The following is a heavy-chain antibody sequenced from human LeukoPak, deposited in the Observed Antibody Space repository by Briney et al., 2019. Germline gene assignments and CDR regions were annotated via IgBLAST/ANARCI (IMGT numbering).Heavy chain of an antibody. Sequence: PSETLFLTCAVSGYSISSGYYWGWIRQPPGKGLEWIGTIYHNGNTYYNSSLKSRVTISVDTSKNQFSLKLNSVTAADTAVYYCARERYYASGSYSGMWYFDYWGQGTLVTASS. CDR1: GYSISSGYY. CDR2: IYHNGNT. J-gene: IGHJ4*02. D-gene: IGHD3-10*01. V-gene: IGHV4-38-2*02. CDR3: ARERYYASGSYSGMWYFDY.